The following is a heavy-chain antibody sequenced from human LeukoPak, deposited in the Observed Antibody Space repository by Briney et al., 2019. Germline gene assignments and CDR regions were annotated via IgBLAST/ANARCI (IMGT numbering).Heavy chain of an antibody. CDR2: INPNSGGT. Sequence: GASVKVSCKASGYTFTGYYMHWVRHAPGQGLEWMGWINPNSGGTNYAQKFQGGVTMTRDTSISTAYMELSRLRSDDTAVYYCAREITMIAGDWFDPWGQGTLVTVSS. CDR1: GYTFTGYY. CDR3: AREITMIAGDWFDP. J-gene: IGHJ5*02. D-gene: IGHD3-22*01. V-gene: IGHV1-2*02.